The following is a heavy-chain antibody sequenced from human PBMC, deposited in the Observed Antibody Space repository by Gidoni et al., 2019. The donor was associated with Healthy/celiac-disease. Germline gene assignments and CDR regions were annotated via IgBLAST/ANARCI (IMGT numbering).Heavy chain of an antibody. CDR1: GFTFSSYG. Sequence: QLQLVASGGGVVQPGRSLRLSCAASGFTFSSYGMHWVRQAPGKGLEWVAVIWYDGSNKYYADSVKGRFTISRDNSKNTLYLQMNSLRAEDTAVYYCARAMYYDSSGYYFPGVGYWGQGTLVTVSS. CDR2: IWYDGSNK. J-gene: IGHJ4*02. V-gene: IGHV3-33*01. CDR3: ARAMYYDSSGYYFPGVGY. D-gene: IGHD3-22*01.